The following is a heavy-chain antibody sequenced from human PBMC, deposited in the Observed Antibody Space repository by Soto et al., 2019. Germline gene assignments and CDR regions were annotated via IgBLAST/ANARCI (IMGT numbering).Heavy chain of an antibody. CDR1: GFTFNNYW. V-gene: IGHV3-7*01. J-gene: IGHJ4*02. CDR3: ARGGSESDY. Sequence: EVQLVESGGGLVQPGGSLRLSCAASGFTFNNYWMTWVRQAPGKGLEWVANIKEDGSDKNYVDSVKGRFTISRDNAKNSLFLQMNSLRAEDTALYSCARGGSESDYWGQGTLVTVSS. CDR2: IKEDGSDK.